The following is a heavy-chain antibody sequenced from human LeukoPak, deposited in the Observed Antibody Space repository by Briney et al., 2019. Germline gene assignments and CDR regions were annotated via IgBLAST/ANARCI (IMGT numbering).Heavy chain of an antibody. Sequence: KPSDTLSLTRTVSGGSISSYYWSWIRHPAGKGLEWIGRIYTSGSTNYNPPLKSRVTISVDKSKNQFSLKLSSVTAADTAVYYCARSMVRGVIRWAYYMDVWGKGTTVTVSS. V-gene: IGHV4-4*07. CDR2: IYTSGST. CDR1: GGSISSYY. D-gene: IGHD3-10*01. CDR3: ARSMVRGVIRWAYYMDV. J-gene: IGHJ6*03.